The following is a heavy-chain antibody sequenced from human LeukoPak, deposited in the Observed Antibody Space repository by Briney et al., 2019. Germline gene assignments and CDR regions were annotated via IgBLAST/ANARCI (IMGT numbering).Heavy chain of an antibody. V-gene: IGHV1-46*01. CDR1: GYSFTTYY. J-gene: IGHJ4*02. CDR2: INPSGGST. CDR3: AIASRDFDY. Sequence: ASVRVSCKASGYSFTTYYMHWVRQAPGQGLEWMGIINPSGGSTSYTQNFQGRVTMTSDMSTSTVYMELSSLRSEDTAVYYCAIASRDFDYWGQGTLVPSPQ.